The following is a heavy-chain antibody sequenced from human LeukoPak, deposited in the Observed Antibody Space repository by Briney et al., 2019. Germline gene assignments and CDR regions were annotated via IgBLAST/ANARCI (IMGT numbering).Heavy chain of an antibody. CDR1: GFTFSSYG. V-gene: IGHV3-30*02. D-gene: IGHD3-3*01. Sequence: GGSLRLSCAASGFTFSSYGMHWVRQAPGKGLEWVAFIRYDGSNKYYADSVKGRFTIPGDNPKKMAYLQMNNLRAEDTAIYYCVKDGEWTFDVWGQGTMVTVS. CDR2: IRYDGSNK. J-gene: IGHJ3*01. CDR3: VKDGEWTFDV.